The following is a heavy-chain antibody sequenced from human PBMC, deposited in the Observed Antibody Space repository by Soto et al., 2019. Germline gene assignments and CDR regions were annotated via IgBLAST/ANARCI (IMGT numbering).Heavy chain of an antibody. V-gene: IGHV3-7*01. D-gene: IGHD5-18*01. J-gene: IGHJ6*02. Sequence: GGSLRLSCAASGFTFSSYWMSWVRQAPGKGLEWVANIKQDGSEKYYVDSVKGRFTISRDNAKISLYLQMNSLRAEDTAVYYCAREVDTRNYYGMGVWGQGTTVTVSS. CDR3: AREVDTRNYYGMGV. CDR2: IKQDGSEK. CDR1: GFTFSSYW.